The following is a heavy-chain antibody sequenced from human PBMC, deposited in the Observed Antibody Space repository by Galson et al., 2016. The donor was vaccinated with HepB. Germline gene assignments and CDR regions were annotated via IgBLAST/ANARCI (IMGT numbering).Heavy chain of an antibody. D-gene: IGHD1-26*01. CDR3: ARGKGGSFLDH. Sequence: SLRLSCAASGFAFSYYWMHWVRQAPGKGLVWVSHTNSDGSNTYYADSVKGRFTISRDNAKNTLYLQMNSLRAEDTAVYYCARGKGGSFLDHWGQGAQVTVSS. J-gene: IGHJ4*02. CDR2: TNSDGSNT. CDR1: GFAFSYYW. V-gene: IGHV3-74*01.